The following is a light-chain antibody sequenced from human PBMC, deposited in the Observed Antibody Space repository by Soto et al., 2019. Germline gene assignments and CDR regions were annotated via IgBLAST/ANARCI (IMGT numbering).Light chain of an antibody. Sequence: IVMTQSPLSLPVTPGAPASISCRSSQSLLHSNGRNYLDWYLQKPGQSPQLLICLGSDRASGVPDRFSGSGSGTDFTLKISRVEAEDVGVYYCMQALHTPTFGQGTRLEIK. CDR3: MQALHTPT. CDR2: LGS. CDR1: QSLLHSNGRNY. J-gene: IGKJ5*01. V-gene: IGKV2-28*01.